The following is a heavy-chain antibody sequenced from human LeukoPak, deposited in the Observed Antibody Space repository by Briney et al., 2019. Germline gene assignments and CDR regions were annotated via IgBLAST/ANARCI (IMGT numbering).Heavy chain of an antibody. CDR2: INPNSGGT. CDR1: GYTFIAYY. V-gene: IGHV1-2*02. D-gene: IGHD2-15*01. CDR3: ARARYCTGGSCSYADY. J-gene: IGHJ4*02. Sequence: GASVKVSCKASGYTFIAYYMHWARQAPGQGPEWMGWINPNSGGTNYAQKFQGRVTMTSDTSISTAYMELSRLSSDDTAVYYCARARYCTGGSCSYADYWGQGTLVAVSS.